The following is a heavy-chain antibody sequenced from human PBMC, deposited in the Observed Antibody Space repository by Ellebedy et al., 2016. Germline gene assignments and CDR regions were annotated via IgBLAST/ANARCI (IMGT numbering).Heavy chain of an antibody. Sequence: GGSLRLXXAPSGFTFSDYYMSWIRQAPVKGLEWVSYISSRSSYTNYADSVKGRFTISGDKAKNSLYLQMNSLRAEDTAVYYCARFLNKSESRSSLSPYYYGLDVWGQGTTVTVSS. D-gene: IGHD3-10*01. CDR1: GFTFSDYY. CDR3: ARFLNKSESRSSLSPYYYGLDV. CDR2: ISSRSSYT. J-gene: IGHJ6*02. V-gene: IGHV3-11*03.